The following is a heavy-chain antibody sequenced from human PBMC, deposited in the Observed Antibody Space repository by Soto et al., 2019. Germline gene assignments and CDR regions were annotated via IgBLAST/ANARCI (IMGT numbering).Heavy chain of an antibody. J-gene: IGHJ4*02. CDR3: ARRNSSGWLGY. CDR1: GGSISSGGYY. V-gene: IGHV4-31*03. CDR2: IYYSGST. D-gene: IGHD6-19*01. Sequence: QVQLQESGPGLVKPSQTLSLTCTVSGGSISSGGYYWSWIRQHPGKGLECIGYIYYSGSTYYNPALKSRITMSVDTSQNQFSLKLSSVTAADTAVYYCARRNSSGWLGYWGQGTLVTVSS.